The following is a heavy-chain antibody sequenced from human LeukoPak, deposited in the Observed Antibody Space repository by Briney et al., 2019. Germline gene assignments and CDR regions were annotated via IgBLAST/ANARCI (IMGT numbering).Heavy chain of an antibody. CDR2: INHSGST. CDR3: ARKYCSGGSCLRNAFDI. J-gene: IGHJ3*02. D-gene: IGHD2-15*01. Sequence: PSETLSLTCAVYGGSFRGYYWSWIRQPPGKGLEWIGEINHSGSTNYNPSLKSRVTISVDTSKNQFSLKLSSVTAADTAVYYCARKYCSGGSCLRNAFDIWGQGTMVTVSS. V-gene: IGHV4-34*01. CDR1: GGSFRGYY.